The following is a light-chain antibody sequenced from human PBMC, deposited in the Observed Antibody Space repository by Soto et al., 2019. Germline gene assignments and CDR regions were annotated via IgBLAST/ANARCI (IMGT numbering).Light chain of an antibody. Sequence: DIHMTQSPSTLSASLGDTVTITCRASQRMSRWLAWHQQKPGKAPKLLIYDVSALKRGVPPRFSGSGSGTEFTLTISSLKNEDFATYYCQQANSFTPTFCPGTKVDIK. CDR3: QQANSFTPT. J-gene: IGKJ3*01. V-gene: IGKV1-5*01. CDR1: QRMSRW. CDR2: DVS.